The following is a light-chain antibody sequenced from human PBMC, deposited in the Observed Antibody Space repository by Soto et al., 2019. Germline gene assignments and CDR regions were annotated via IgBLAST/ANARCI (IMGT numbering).Light chain of an antibody. CDR2: AAS. CDR1: QSISGS. CDR3: QESYNTPGT. Sequence: DIPMTQSPSSLSASIGDRVTITCRAGQSISGSLNWYQQKPGKAPELLIYAASSLQSGVPSRFSGSGSGTDFTLTISSLQPEDFATYYCQESYNTPGTFGQGTKLEIK. V-gene: IGKV1-39*01. J-gene: IGKJ2*01.